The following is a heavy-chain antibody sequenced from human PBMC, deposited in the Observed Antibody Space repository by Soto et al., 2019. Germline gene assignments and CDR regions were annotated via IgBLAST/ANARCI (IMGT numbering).Heavy chain of an antibody. J-gene: IGHJ4*02. CDR2: IYWDGES. Sequence: QITLKEAGPTLEKPTETLTLTCTFSGFSFNTTRMGVGWTRQPPGKALEWLAIIYWDGESRYNPLLRRRLTLTEDTSKNQVVLTMTNMDPKDTATYYCAHRDSTGTTTYFDSWGQGIPVTVAS. V-gene: IGHV2-5*02. D-gene: IGHD1-1*01. CDR1: GFSFNTTRMG. CDR3: AHRDSTGTTTYFDS.